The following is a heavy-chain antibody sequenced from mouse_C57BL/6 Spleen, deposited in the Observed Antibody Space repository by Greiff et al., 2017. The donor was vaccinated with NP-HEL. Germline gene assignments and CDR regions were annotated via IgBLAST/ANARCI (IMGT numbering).Heavy chain of an antibody. CDR1: GYSFTGYY. CDR2: INPSTGGT. CDR3: ARAPPDYYGSIHFDY. Sequence: EVQLQQSGPELVKPGASVKISCKASGYSFTGYYMNWVKQSPEKSLEWIGEINPSTGGTTYNQKFKAKATLTVDKSSSTAYMQLKSLTSEDSAVYYCARAPPDYYGSIHFDYWGQGTTLTVSS. V-gene: IGHV1-42*01. J-gene: IGHJ2*01. D-gene: IGHD1-1*01.